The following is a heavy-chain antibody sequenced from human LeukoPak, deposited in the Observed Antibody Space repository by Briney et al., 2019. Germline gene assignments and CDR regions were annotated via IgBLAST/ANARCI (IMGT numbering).Heavy chain of an antibody. D-gene: IGHD5-18*01. J-gene: IGHJ4*02. CDR2: INPNSGGT. Sequence: ASVKVSCKASGYTFTGYYMHWVRQAPGQGLEWMGWINPNSGGTNYAQKFQGWVTMTRDTSISTAYMELSRLRSDDTAVYYCARQTHEKDTAMEFLDYWGQGTLVTVSS. CDR1: GYTFTGYY. V-gene: IGHV1-2*04. CDR3: ARQTHEKDTAMEFLDY.